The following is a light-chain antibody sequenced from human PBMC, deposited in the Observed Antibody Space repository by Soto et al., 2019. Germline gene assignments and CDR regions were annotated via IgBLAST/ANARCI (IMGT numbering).Light chain of an antibody. Sequence: DIQMTQSPSTLSASVGDRVTITCRASQSIGSWLAWYQQKPGKAPKLLIYKASSLESGVPSRFSGSGSGTEFTLTISSLQPDDFATYYCQQYNSYPFGQGTKLEIK. CDR1: QSIGSW. J-gene: IGKJ2*01. V-gene: IGKV1-5*03. CDR3: QQYNSYP. CDR2: KAS.